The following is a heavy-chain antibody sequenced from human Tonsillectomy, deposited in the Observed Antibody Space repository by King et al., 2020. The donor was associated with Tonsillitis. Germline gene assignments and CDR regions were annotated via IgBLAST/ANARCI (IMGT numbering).Heavy chain of an antibody. CDR1: GDSVSSNSAA. CDR2: TYYRSNWYN. Sequence: VQLQQSGPGLVKPSQTLSLTCAISGDSVSSNSAAWNWIRQSPSRGLEWLGRTYYRSNWYNDYAVSVKSRITINPDTSKNQFSLQLNSVTPEDTAVYYCASDRGYCSGGSCYHYGLDVWGQGTTVTVSS. D-gene: IGHD2-15*01. J-gene: IGHJ6*02. CDR3: ASDRGYCSGGSCYHYGLDV. V-gene: IGHV6-1*01.